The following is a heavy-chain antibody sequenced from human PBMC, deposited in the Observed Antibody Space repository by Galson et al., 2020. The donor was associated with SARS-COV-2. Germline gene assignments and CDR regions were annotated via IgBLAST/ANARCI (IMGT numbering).Heavy chain of an antibody. Sequence: SQTLSLTCTVSGVSVNSGSYDWNWIRQPAGEGLEWIGRIYTSGSTNYNPSLKSRVTISIDTPKNQFSLKLSSVTAADTAVYYCARGGGYYWGFDYGGQGTRVTVAS. CDR1: GVSVNSGSYD. J-gene: IGHJ4*02. CDR3: ARGGGYYWGFDY. V-gene: IGHV4-61*02. CDR2: IYTSGST. D-gene: IGHD3-10*01.